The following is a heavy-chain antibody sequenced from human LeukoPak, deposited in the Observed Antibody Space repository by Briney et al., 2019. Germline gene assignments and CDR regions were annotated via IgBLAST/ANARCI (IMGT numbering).Heavy chain of an antibody. CDR1: GFTFSSYG. Sequence: PGRSLRLSCAASGFTFSSYGVHWVRQAPGKGLEWVAVIWYDGSNKYYADSVKGRFTISRDNSKNTLYLQMNSLRAEDTAVYYCARGEYCSSTSCQRRGAFDIWGQGTMVTVSS. CDR3: ARGEYCSSTSCQRRGAFDI. D-gene: IGHD2-2*01. CDR2: IWYDGSNK. V-gene: IGHV3-33*01. J-gene: IGHJ3*02.